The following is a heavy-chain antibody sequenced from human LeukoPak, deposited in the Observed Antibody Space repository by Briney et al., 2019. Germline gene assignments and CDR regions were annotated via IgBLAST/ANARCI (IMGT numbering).Heavy chain of an antibody. CDR1: GGTCSSYA. D-gene: IGHD3-10*01. J-gene: IGHJ3*02. CDR2: IIPIFGTA. CDR3: ANLWFGELSKDAFDI. V-gene: IGHV1-69*05. Sequence: ASVKVSCKASGGTCSSYAISWVRQAPGQGLEWMGGIIPIFGTANYAQKFQGRVTITTDESTSTAYMELSSLRSEDTAVYYCANLWFGELSKDAFDIWGQGTMVTVSS.